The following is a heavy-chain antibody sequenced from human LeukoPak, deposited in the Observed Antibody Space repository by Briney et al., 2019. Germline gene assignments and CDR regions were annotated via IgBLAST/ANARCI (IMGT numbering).Heavy chain of an antibody. Sequence: PGGSLRLSCAASGFTFSSYGMHWVRQAPGKGLEWVAFIRYDGSNKCYADSVKGRFTISRDNSKNTLYLQMNSLRAEDTAVYYCAKGGLRPEGYWGQGTLVTVSS. CDR3: AKGGLRPEGY. CDR2: IRYDGSNK. D-gene: IGHD3-16*01. CDR1: GFTFSSYG. J-gene: IGHJ4*02. V-gene: IGHV3-30*02.